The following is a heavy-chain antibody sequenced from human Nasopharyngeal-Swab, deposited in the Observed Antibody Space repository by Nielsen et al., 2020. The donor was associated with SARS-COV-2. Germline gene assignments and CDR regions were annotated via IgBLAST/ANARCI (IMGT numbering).Heavy chain of an antibody. V-gene: IGHV1-8*01. CDR1: GDTCTLYD. CDR3: ARSSYCSGASCPAGY. D-gene: IGHD2-15*01. Sequence: ASVKVSCKASGDTCTLYDVIWVRQATGQGLEWMGRMNRKTGNTGYAQKFQGRVTMTRNTSISTAYMELSSLTSEDTAVYYCARSSYCSGASCPAGYWGQGTLVTVSS. J-gene: IGHJ4*02. CDR2: MNRKTGNT.